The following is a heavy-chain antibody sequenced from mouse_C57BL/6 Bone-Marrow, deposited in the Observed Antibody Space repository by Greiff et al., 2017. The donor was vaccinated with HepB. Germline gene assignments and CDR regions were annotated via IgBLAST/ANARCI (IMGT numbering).Heavy chain of an antibody. J-gene: IGHJ2*01. CDR2: IDPSDSYT. D-gene: IGHD1-1*01. Sequence: VQLQQPGAELVRPGTSVKLSCKASGYTFTSYWMHWVKQRPGQGLEWIGVIDPSDSYTNYNQKFKGKATLTVDTSSSTAYMQLSSLTSEDSAVYYCARPPSPFYYGSSYDFDYWGQGTTLTVSS. CDR1: GYTFTSYW. V-gene: IGHV1-59*01. CDR3: ARPPSPFYYGSSYDFDY.